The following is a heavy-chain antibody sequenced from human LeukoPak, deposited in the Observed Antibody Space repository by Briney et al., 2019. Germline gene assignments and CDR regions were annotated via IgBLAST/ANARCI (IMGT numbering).Heavy chain of an antibody. CDR3: ATEPYSGSYYRGRAFDI. Sequence: ASVKVSCKVSGYTLTELSMHWVRQAPGKGLEWMGGFDPEDGETIYAQKFQGRVTMTEGTSTDTAYMELSSLRSEDTAVYYCATEPYSGSYYRGRAFDIWGQGTMVTVSS. CDR2: FDPEDGET. D-gene: IGHD1-26*01. CDR1: GYTLTELS. J-gene: IGHJ3*02. V-gene: IGHV1-24*01.